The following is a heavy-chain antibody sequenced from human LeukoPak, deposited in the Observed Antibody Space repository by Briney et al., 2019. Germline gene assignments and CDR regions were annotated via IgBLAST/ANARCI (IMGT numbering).Heavy chain of an antibody. D-gene: IGHD2-2*02. CDR1: GGSISSSNW. V-gene: IGHV4-4*02. CDR2: IYHSGST. CDR3: ARVSIGYCSSTSCYKRYFDY. Sequence: SETLSLTCTVSGGSISSSNWWSWVRQPPGKGLEWIGEIYHSGSTNYNPSLKSRVTISVDKSKNQFSLKLSSVTAADTAVYYCARVSIGYCSSTSCYKRYFDYWGQGTLVTVSS. J-gene: IGHJ4*02.